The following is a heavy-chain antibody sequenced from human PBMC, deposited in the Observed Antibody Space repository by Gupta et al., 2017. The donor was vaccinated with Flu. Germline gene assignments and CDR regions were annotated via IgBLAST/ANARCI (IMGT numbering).Heavy chain of an antibody. J-gene: IGHJ4*02. CDR2: ISGSGGST. CDR1: GFTFSSYA. CDR3: AKDLRGYSYGSDY. V-gene: IGHV3-23*01. D-gene: IGHD5-18*01. Sequence: EVQLLESGRGVLQPAGSLRLSCAASGFTFSSYAMNWVRQAPGKGLEWVSAISGSGGSTYYADSVKGRFTISRDNSKNTLYLQMNSLRAEDTAVYYCAKDLRGYSYGSDYWGQGTLVTVSS.